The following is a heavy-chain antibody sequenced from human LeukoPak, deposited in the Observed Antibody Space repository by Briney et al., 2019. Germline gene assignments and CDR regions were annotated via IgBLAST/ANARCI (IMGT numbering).Heavy chain of an antibody. CDR2: IIPIFGTA. J-gene: IGHJ5*02. CDR1: GGTFSSYA. V-gene: IGHV1-69*05. D-gene: IGHD3-3*01. CDR3: ARGVLRFLEWSSPSRTSWFDP. Sequence: SVKVSCKASGGTFSSYAISWVRQAPGQGLECMGGIIPIFGTANYAQKFQGRVTITTDESTSTAYMELSSLRSEDTAVYYCARGVLRFLEWSSPSRTSWFDPWGQGTLVTVSS.